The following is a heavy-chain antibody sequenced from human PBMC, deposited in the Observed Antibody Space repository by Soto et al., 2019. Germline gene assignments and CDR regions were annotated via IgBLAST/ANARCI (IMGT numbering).Heavy chain of an antibody. Sequence: GGSLRLSCAASGFTFSSYAMSWVRQAPGKGLEWVSAISGSGGSTYYADSVKGRFTISRDNSKNTLYLQMNSLRAEDKAVYYCAKDSGFRFLEWLLPDPGFFSDYWGQGTLVTVSS. CDR2: ISGSGGST. CDR1: GFTFSSYA. D-gene: IGHD3-3*01. J-gene: IGHJ4*02. CDR3: AKDSGFRFLEWLLPDPGFFSDY. V-gene: IGHV3-23*01.